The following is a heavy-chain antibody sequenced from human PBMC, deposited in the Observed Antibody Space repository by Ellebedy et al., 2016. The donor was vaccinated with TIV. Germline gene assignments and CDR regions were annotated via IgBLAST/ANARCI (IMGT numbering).Heavy chain of an antibody. J-gene: IGHJ4*02. CDR2: IIPIFGTA. CDR1: GGTFSSYA. D-gene: IGHD1-26*01. Sequence: ASVKVSCKASGGTFSSYAISWVRQAPGQGLEWMGGIIPIFGTANYAQKFQGRVTITADESTSTAYMELSSLRSEDTAVYYCAREGPMGATRGNFDYWGQGTLVTVSS. CDR3: AREGPMGATRGNFDY. V-gene: IGHV1-69*13.